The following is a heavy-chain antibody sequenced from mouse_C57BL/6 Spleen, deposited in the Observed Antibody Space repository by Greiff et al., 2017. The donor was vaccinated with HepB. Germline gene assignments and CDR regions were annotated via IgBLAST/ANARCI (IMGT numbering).Heavy chain of an antibody. Sequence: EVKLVESGGGLVKPGGSLKLSCAASGFTFSSYAVSWVRQTPEKRLEWVATISDGGSYTYYPDNVKGRFTISRDNAKNNLYLQMSHLKSEDTAMYYCARGLYYYGSSPHYFDYWGQGTTLTVSS. CDR1: GFTFSSYA. V-gene: IGHV5-4*03. CDR2: ISDGGSYT. D-gene: IGHD1-1*01. CDR3: ARGLYYYGSSPHYFDY. J-gene: IGHJ2*01.